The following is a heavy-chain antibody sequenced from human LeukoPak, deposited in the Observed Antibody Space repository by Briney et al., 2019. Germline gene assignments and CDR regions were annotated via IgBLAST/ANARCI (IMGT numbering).Heavy chain of an antibody. CDR2: ISPNSGGT. D-gene: IGHD4-17*01. V-gene: IGHV1-2*02. J-gene: IGHJ4*02. CDR1: GYTFINYY. Sequence: ASVTVSCKASGYTFINYYIHWVRQAPGQGLEWMGWISPNSGGTKYAQKFEGRVTMTRDTSISTAYMDLSRLTSDDTAVYYCARYGDSGSNFDSWGQGTLVTVSS. CDR3: ARYGDSGSNFDS.